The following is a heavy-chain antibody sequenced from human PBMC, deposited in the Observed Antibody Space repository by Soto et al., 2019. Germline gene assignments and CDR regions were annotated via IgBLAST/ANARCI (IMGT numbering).Heavy chain of an antibody. J-gene: IGHJ5*02. CDR1: GFTFSSYA. Sequence: GGSLRLSCAASGFTFSSYAMPWVRQAPGKGLGWVAVISYDGSNKYYADSVKGRFTISRDNSKNTLYLQMNSLRAEDTAVYYCASLVVAGTGWFDPWGQGT. V-gene: IGHV3-30-3*01. D-gene: IGHD6-19*01. CDR3: ASLVVAGTGWFDP. CDR2: ISYDGSNK.